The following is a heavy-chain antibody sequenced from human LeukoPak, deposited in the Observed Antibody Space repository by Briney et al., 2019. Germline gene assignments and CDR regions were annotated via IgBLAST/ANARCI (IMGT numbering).Heavy chain of an antibody. CDR1: GLTFSNYA. Sequence: PGGSLRLSCAASGLTFSNYAFHWVRQAPGKGLEWVAVISYDGSRKDYTDSVKGRFTISRDNSKNTLYLQMNSLRSEDTAVYYCARGRGGDGYNWLCYFDYWGQGTLVTVSS. D-gene: IGHD5-24*01. J-gene: IGHJ4*02. CDR3: ARGRGGDGYNWLCYFDY. V-gene: IGHV3-30-3*01. CDR2: ISYDGSRK.